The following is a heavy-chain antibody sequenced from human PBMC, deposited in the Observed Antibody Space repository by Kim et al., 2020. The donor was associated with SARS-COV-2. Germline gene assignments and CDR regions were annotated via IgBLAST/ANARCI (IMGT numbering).Heavy chain of an antibody. CDR1: GGSISSYY. J-gene: IGHJ6*02. V-gene: IGHV4-59*08. D-gene: IGHD3-10*01. CDR3: ARQKGLLWFGEPTPDGMDV. CDR2: IYYSGST. Sequence: SETLSLTCTVSGGSISSYYWSWIRQPPGKGLEWIGYIYYSGSTNYNPSLKSRVTISVDTSKNQFSLKLSSVTAADTAVYYCARQKGLLWFGEPTPDGMDVWGQGTTVTVSS.